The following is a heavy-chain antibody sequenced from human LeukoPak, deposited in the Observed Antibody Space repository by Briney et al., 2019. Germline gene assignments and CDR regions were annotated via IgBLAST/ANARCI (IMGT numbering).Heavy chain of an antibody. V-gene: IGHV3-23*01. D-gene: IGHD3-22*01. CDR2: ISGSGGST. CDR3: AKDGAGGYYYDSSGYQYYFDY. Sequence: GGSLRLSCAASGFTFSSYAMSWVRQAPGKGLEWVSAISGSGGSTYYADSVKGRFTISRDNSKNTLYLQMNSLRAEDTAVYYCAKDGAGGYYYDSSGYQYYFDYWGQGTLVTVSS. J-gene: IGHJ4*02. CDR1: GFTFSSYA.